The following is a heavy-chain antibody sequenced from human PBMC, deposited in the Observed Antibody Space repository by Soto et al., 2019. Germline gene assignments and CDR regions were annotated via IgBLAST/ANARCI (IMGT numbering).Heavy chain of an antibody. J-gene: IGHJ4*02. Sequence: VKVSCKVSGSRFSNYVISWVRQAPGHGLEWLGRIIPIFNSTKYAQSFQGRVTITADKSTSTASLELSSLRSDDTAVYYCAREGRGKKAGYNGLVSLGYWGQGTLVTVSS. V-gene: IGHV1-69*06. CDR2: IIPIFNST. CDR1: GSRFSNYV. D-gene: IGHD2-2*02. CDR3: AREGRGKKAGYNGLVSLGY.